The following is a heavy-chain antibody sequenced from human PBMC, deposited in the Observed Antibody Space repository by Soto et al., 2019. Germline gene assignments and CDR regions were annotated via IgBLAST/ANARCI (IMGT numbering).Heavy chain of an antibody. D-gene: IGHD1-26*01. CDR3: ASDRFRGTYYLRGVTYFFEE. V-gene: IGHV3-7*03. Sequence: GGSLRLSCSATPSAFTFSDHAMHWVRQTPGKGLEWVANIKQDESEKNYLDSVKGRFTISRDNAKNSLYLQMNSLRAEDTAVYYCASDRFRGTYYLRGVTYFFEEWGQGAPVTVSS. CDR1: AFTFSDHA. J-gene: IGHJ4*02. CDR2: IKQDESEK.